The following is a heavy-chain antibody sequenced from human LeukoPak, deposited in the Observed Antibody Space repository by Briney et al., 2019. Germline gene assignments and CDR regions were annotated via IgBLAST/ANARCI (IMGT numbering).Heavy chain of an antibody. CDR3: ARLGSYYFYYYYYMDV. Sequence: GGSLRLSCAASGFTFSNYWMNWVRQAPGKGLEWVANINQDGSEKYYVDSVKGRFTISRDNAKNSLYLQINSLRAEDTAVYYCARLGSYYFYYYYYMDVWGKGTTVTISS. CDR1: GFTFSNYW. J-gene: IGHJ6*03. D-gene: IGHD1-26*01. CDR2: INQDGSEK. V-gene: IGHV3-7*01.